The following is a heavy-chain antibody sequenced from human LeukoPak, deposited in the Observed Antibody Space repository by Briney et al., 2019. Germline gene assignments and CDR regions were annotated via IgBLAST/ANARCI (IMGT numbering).Heavy chain of an antibody. CDR2: IYTSGTT. CDR1: GGSVRRGNYY. Sequence: SQTLSLTCTVSGGSVRRGNYYWTWIRQPAGSGLEWIGRIYTSGTTDYNPSLRTRVTISVDASRNQFSLKLSSVTAADTAVYYCARDRRCSSTSCPSYYYYMDVWGKGTTVTVSS. V-gene: IGHV4-61*02. J-gene: IGHJ6*03. CDR3: ARDRRCSSTSCPSYYYYMDV. D-gene: IGHD2-2*01.